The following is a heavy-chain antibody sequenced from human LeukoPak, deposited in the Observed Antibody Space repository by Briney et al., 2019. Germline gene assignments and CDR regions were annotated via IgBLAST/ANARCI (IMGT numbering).Heavy chain of an antibody. J-gene: IGHJ4*02. CDR3: SEGYSIAGMGY. CDR2: IRSKANSYAT. V-gene: IGHV3-73*01. Sequence: PGGSLRLSCAASGFAFSGSAMHWVRQASGKGLEWVGRIRSKANSYATAYAASVKGRFTISRDDSKNTAYLQMNSLKTEDTAVYYCSEGYSIAGMGYWGQGTLVTVSS. CDR1: GFAFSGSA. D-gene: IGHD6-13*01.